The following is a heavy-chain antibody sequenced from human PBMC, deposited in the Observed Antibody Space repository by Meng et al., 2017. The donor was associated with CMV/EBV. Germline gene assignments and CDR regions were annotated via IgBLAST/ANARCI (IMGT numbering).Heavy chain of an antibody. V-gene: IGHV4-4*07. J-gene: IGHJ4*02. D-gene: IGHD6-19*01. CDR2: IYTSGGT. CDR1: GGSISMSY. CDR3: ARDSSGWYPHFDY. Sequence: VPVPESGPGVGKPSWTLSLPCTVSGGSISMSYWSLIRKAAGKGLEWIGRIYTSGGTNYNPSLKSRVTMSVDTSKNQFSLKLSSVTAADTAVYYCARDSSGWYPHFDYWGQGTLVTVSS.